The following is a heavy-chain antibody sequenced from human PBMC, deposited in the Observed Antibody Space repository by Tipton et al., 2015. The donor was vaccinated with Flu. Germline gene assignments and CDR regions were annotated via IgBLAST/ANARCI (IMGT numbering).Heavy chain of an antibody. J-gene: IGHJ4*02. CDR1: GDSVSSNSAA. Sequence: LVKPTQTLSLTCAISGDSVSSNSAAWNWIRQSPSRGLEWLGRTYYRSKWYNDYAVSVKSRITINPDTSKNQFSLQLNSVTPEDTAVYYCARVGGAVPDDFWSGHYTGRFDYWGQGTLVTVSS. CDR2: TYYRSKWYN. D-gene: IGHD3-3*01. V-gene: IGHV6-1*01. CDR3: ARVGGAVPDDFWSGHYTGRFDY.